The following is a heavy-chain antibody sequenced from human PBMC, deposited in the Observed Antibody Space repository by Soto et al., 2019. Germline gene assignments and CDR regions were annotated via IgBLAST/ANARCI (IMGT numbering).Heavy chain of an antibody. CDR1: GASFSSPYYC. Sequence: PSETLSLTCTVSGASFSSPYYCLSWIRQPPGKGLEWIGYIYYSGSTNYNPSLKSRVTISVDTSKNQFSLKLSSVTAADTAVYYCAMGIAVAGNFDYWGQGTLVTVS. CDR2: IYYSGST. V-gene: IGHV4-61*01. D-gene: IGHD6-19*01. J-gene: IGHJ4*02. CDR3: AMGIAVAGNFDY.